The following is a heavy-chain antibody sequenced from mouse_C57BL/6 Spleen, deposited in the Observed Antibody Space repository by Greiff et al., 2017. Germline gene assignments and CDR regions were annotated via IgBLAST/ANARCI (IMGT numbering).Heavy chain of an antibody. V-gene: IGHV12-3*01. CDR2: ITHSGET. J-gene: IGHJ3*01. CDR3: AGDSYGNYVGWFAY. Sequence: QVQLKQSGPGLVKPSQSLFLTCSITGFPITSGYYWIWIRQSPGKPLEWMGYITHSGETFYNPSLQSPISITRETSKNQFFLQLNSVTTEDTAMYYGAGDSYGNYVGWFAYWGQGTLVTVSA. D-gene: IGHD2-1*01. CDR1: GFPITSGYY.